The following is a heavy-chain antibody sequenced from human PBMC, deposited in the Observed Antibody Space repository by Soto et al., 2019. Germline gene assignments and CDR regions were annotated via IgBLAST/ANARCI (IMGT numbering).Heavy chain of an antibody. CDR1: GLIVNNNF. Sequence: GGSLSLSCEASGLIVNNNFMNWVRQAPGRGLEWVSVINPEGRTYYADSVKDRFTISRDTSKNTLYLQMNSLRAEDTAVYYCAKSGARGSSASCHYFDYWGQGTQVTVSS. V-gene: IGHV3-53*05. J-gene: IGHJ4*02. CDR3: AKSGARGSSASCHYFDY. D-gene: IGHD2-2*01. CDR2: INPEGRT.